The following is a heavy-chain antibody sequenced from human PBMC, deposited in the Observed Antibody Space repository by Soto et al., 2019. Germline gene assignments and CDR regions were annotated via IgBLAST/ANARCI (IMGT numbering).Heavy chain of an antibody. Sequence: ASVKVSCKASGGTFSSYAISWVRQAPGQGLEWMGWINAYNGNTNYSQKFQGRVTITTDTSTSTVYMELSSLRSDDTAVYYCAIVLVAPYSPNAMLFRGTAIPVTV. J-gene: IGHJ6*03. V-gene: IGHV1-18*01. CDR1: GGTFSSYA. CDR2: INAYNGNT. D-gene: IGHD2-21*01. CDR3: AIVLVAPYSPNAMLF.